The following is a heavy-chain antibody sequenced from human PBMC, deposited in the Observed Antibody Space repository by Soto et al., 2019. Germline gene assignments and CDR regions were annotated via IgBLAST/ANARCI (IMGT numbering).Heavy chain of an antibody. V-gene: IGHV1-69*10. CDR3: ARAFNWNYFDY. D-gene: IGHD1-20*01. Sequence: ASVKVSCKASGGTFSSYAISWVRQAPGQGLEWMGGIIPILGIANYAQKFQGRVTITADKSTSTAYMELSSLRSEAMAVYYCARAFNWNYFDYWGQGTLVTVSS. CDR2: IIPILGIA. J-gene: IGHJ4*02. CDR1: GGTFSSYA.